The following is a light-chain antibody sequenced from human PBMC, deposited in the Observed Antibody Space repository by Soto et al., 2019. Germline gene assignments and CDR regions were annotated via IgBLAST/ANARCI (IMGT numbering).Light chain of an antibody. CDR3: QQYGSSPLFP. V-gene: IGKV3-20*01. CDR1: QSVSSSS. Sequence: EIVLTQSPGTLSLSPGERATLSCRASQSVSSSSLAWYQQKPGRAPRLLIYGASSRATGIPDRFSGSGSGTDFTLTISRLEREDFAVYYCQQYGSSPLFPFGPGTKVDIK. CDR2: GAS. J-gene: IGKJ3*01.